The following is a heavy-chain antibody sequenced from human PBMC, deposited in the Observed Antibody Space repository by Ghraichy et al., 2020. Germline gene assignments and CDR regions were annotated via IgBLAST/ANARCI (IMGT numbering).Heavy chain of an antibody. CDR2: FYYGGSA. J-gene: IGHJ6*04. CDR3: ARNYNKCGGDWFVYYYQYYGMDV. CDR1: GGAISSTSYY. V-gene: IGHV4-39*01. D-gene: IGHD2-21*02. Sequence: SETLSLTCTVSGGAISSTSYYWDWIRQPPGKGLEWIVSFYYGGSAYYNPSLKSRLILSVDTSKNQFSLRLTSVTAADTAVYYCARNYNKCGGDWFVYYYQYYGMDVWGKGTTVTVSS.